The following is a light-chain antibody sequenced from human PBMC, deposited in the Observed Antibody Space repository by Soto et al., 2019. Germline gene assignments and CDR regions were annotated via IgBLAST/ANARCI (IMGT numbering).Light chain of an antibody. J-gene: IGKJ2*01. V-gene: IGKV4-1*01. CDR2: WAS. Sequence: DIVMTQSPDSLAVSLGERATINCKSSQSVLYSSNNKNYLAWYQQKPGQPPKLLIYWASTRESGVPDRFSGSGSGTDFTLTISSRQAEDVAVYYCQQYYSTRTTFGQGTKLEIK. CDR3: QQYYSTRTT. CDR1: QSVLYSSNNKNY.